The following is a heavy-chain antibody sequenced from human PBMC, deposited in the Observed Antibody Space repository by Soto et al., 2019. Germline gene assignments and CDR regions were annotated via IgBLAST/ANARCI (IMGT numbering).Heavy chain of an antibody. J-gene: IGHJ4*02. CDR1: GFTVSSNY. V-gene: IGHV3-53*01. CDR2: IYSGGST. CDR3: AREYCSGGSCFVDY. D-gene: IGHD2-15*01. Sequence: LRLSCAASGFTVSSNYMSWVRQAPGKGLEWVSVIYSGGSTYYADSVKGRFTISRDNSKNTLYLQMNSLRAEDTAVYYCAREYCSGGSCFVDYWGQGTLVTVSS.